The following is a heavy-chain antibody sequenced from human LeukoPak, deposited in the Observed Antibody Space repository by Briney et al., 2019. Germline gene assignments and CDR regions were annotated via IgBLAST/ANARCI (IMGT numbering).Heavy chain of an antibody. D-gene: IGHD3-10*01. CDR3: AREYGFGSGSYYP. Sequence: GGSLRLSCAVSGFTLSDYYMSWVRQAPGKGLEWVSYISSSGSTIYYADSVKGRFTISRDNAKNSLYLQMNSLRAEDTAVYYCAREYGFGSGSYYPWGQGTLVTVSS. J-gene: IGHJ5*02. CDR1: GFTLSDYY. CDR2: ISSSGSTI. V-gene: IGHV3-11*04.